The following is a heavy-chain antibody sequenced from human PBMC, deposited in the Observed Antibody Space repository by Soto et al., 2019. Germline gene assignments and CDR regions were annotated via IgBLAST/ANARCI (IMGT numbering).Heavy chain of an antibody. CDR2: IYTRGST. CDR1: GFSVNNNY. D-gene: IGHD2-21*01. V-gene: IGHV3-53*01. J-gene: IGHJ4*02. Sequence: GGSLRLSCAASGFSVNNNYMTWVRQTPGRRPEWVAVIYTRGSTHYADFATGRFTFSRDNSKNTLYLQMNSLRPEDTAVYYCAKLWGYYFESWGPGTPVTVSS. CDR3: AKLWGYYFES.